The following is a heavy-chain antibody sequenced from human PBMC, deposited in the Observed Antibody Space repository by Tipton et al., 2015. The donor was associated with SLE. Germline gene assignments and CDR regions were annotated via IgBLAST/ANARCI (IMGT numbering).Heavy chain of an antibody. CDR3: AGYSYGFDY. CDR2: INHSGST. J-gene: IGHJ4*02. CDR1: GGSFSGYY. D-gene: IGHD5-18*01. V-gene: IGHV4-34*01. Sequence: TLSLTCAVYGGSFSGYYWGWIRQPPGKGLEWIGEINHSGSTNYNPSLKSRVTISVDTSKNQFSLKLTSVTAADTAVYYCAGYSYGFDYWGQGTLVTVSS.